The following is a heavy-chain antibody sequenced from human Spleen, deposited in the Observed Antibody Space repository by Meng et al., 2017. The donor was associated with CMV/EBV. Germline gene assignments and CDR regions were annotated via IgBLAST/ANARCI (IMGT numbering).Heavy chain of an antibody. CDR3: ARIGITGTTLSMDV. CDR1: GFTFSSYA. CDR2: ISYDGSNK. J-gene: IGHJ6*02. V-gene: IGHV3-30-3*01. Sequence: GGSLRLSCAASGFTFSSYAMHWVRQAPGKGLEWVAVISYDGSNKYYADSVKGRFTISRDNSKNTLYLQMNSLRAEDTAVYYCARIGITGTTLSMDVWGQGTTVTVSS. D-gene: IGHD1-7*01.